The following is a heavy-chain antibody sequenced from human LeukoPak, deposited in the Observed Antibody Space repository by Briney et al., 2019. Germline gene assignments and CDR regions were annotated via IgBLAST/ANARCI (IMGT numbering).Heavy chain of an antibody. CDR2: ISSSSSYI. Sequence: PGGSLRLSCAASGFTFSSYSMNWVRQAPGKGLEWVSSISSSSSYIYYADSVKGRFTISRDNAKNSLYLQMNSLRAEDTAVYYCARGAGHITMVRGARGYFDYWGQGTLVTVSS. V-gene: IGHV3-21*01. D-gene: IGHD3-10*01. CDR1: GFTFSSYS. J-gene: IGHJ4*02. CDR3: ARGAGHITMVRGARGYFDY.